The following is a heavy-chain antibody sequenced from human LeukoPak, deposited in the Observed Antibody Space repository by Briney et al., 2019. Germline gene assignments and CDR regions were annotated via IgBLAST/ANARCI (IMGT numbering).Heavy chain of an antibody. CDR3: ARGRITIFGVVTYGMDV. CDR2: MNPNRGNT. Sequence: GASVKVSCKASGYTLTRYDINWVRQATGQGLEWMGWMNPNRGNTGYAQKFQGRVTMTRNTSISTAYMELSSLRSEDTAVYYCARGRITIFGVVTYGMDVWGQGTTVTVSS. CDR1: GYTLTRYD. D-gene: IGHD3-3*01. V-gene: IGHV1-8*01. J-gene: IGHJ6*02.